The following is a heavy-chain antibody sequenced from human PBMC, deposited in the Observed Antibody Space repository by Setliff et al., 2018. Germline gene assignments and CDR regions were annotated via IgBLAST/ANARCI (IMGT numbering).Heavy chain of an antibody. Sequence: LSCAGSGFTFSSHSMNWVRQAPGKGLEWIGYYRSGSTNYSPSLKSRVTVSADRSRNQFSLNLSSVTAADTAVYYCARDQGYCGSASCYAQLWFDPWGQGTLVTVSS. CDR1: GFTFSSHS. V-gene: IGHV4-4*08. J-gene: IGHJ5*02. D-gene: IGHD2-2*01. CDR3: ARDQGYCGSASCYAQLWFDP. CDR2: YRSGST.